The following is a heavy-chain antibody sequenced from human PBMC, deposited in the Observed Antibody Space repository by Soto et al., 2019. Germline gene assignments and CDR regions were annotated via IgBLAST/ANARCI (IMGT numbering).Heavy chain of an antibody. J-gene: IGHJ6*02. Sequence: QVQLQESGPGLVKPSQTLSLTCTVSGASISSADYYWNWIRQPPGKGLEWIGYIYYSGSTYYKPSLRSRSTMSLNTSKHQLSLNLTSVTVADTAVYYCARARYCDGGSFYGVYGLDVWGQGTTVIVSS. CDR2: IYYSGST. V-gene: IGHV4-30-4*01. CDR1: GASISSADYY. D-gene: IGHD2-15*01. CDR3: ARARYCDGGSFYGVYGLDV.